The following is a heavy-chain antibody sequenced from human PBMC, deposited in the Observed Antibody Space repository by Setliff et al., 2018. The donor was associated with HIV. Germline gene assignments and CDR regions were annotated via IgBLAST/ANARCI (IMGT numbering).Heavy chain of an antibody. CDR1: GGNFGNSA. D-gene: IGHD2-15*01. CDR2: IVPLLSVA. Sequence: SVKVSCKASGGNFGNSAIGWVRQAPGQGLEWVGGIVPLLSVANYARKFQGRVTITAGKSTSTAYMELSSLRSEDTAVYYCALPYCSGGNCWSSASLPPAGWFDPWGQGTLVTVSS. V-gene: IGHV1-69*10. J-gene: IGHJ5*02. CDR3: ALPYCSGGNCWSSASLPPAGWFDP.